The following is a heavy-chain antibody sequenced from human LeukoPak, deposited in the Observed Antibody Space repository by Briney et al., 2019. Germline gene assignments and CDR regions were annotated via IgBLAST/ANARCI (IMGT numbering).Heavy chain of an antibody. CDR1: GGSISSYY. CDR2: IYTSGGT. J-gene: IGHJ5*02. V-gene: IGHV4-4*07. Sequence: PSETLSLICTVSGGSISSYYWSWIRQPAGKGLEWIGRIYTSGGTDYNPSLKSRVIMSVDTSKNHLSLKLTSVTAADTAVYYCARDSGTTGEVKFDPWGQGILVTVSS. D-gene: IGHD3-10*01. CDR3: ARDSGTTGEVKFDP.